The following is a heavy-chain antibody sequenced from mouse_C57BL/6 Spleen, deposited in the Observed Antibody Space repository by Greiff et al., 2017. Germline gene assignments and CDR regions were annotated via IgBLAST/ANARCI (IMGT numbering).Heavy chain of an antibody. J-gene: IGHJ3*01. Sequence: VQLQQSGPELVKPGASVKISCKASGYAFSSSWMNWVKQRPGKGLEWIGRIYPGDGATNYNGKFKGKATLTADKSSSTAYMQLSSLTSEDSAVYFCARDGPSWDEAWFAYWGQGTLVTVSA. CDR1: GYAFSSSW. CDR2: IYPGDGAT. V-gene: IGHV1-82*01. CDR3: ARDGPSWDEAWFAY. D-gene: IGHD4-1*01.